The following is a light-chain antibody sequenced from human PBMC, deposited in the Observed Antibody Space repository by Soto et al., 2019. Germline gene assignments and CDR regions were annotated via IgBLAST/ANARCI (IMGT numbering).Light chain of an antibody. J-gene: IGKJ5*01. CDR2: GAT. Sequence: DIQMTQSPSSVSASVGDRVTITCRASQGVNNWLGWYQQKPGTAPKLLIYGATSLQSGVPSRFSGSGSGTDFTLTISSLQPEDFATYYCQQANSFPPTFGQGTRLDIK. CDR3: QQANSFPPT. CDR1: QGVNNW. V-gene: IGKV1-12*01.